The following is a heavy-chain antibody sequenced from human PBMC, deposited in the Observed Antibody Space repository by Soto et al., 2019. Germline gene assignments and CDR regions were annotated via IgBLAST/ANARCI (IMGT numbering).Heavy chain of an antibody. Sequence: GGSLRLSCAASGFTFSSYWMSWVRQAPGKGLEGVANIKQDGSEKYYVDSVKGRFTISRDNAKNSLYLQMNSLRAEDTAVYYCARGRLRITIFGVVPRNYYYYGMDVWGQGTTVTVSS. CDR2: IKQDGSEK. CDR1: GFTFSSYW. D-gene: IGHD3-3*01. CDR3: ARGRLRITIFGVVPRNYYYYGMDV. V-gene: IGHV3-7*01. J-gene: IGHJ6*02.